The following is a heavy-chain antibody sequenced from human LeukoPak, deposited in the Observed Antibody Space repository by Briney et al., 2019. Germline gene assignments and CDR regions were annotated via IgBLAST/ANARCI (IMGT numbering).Heavy chain of an antibody. D-gene: IGHD3-10*01. Sequence: GGSLRLSCAASGFTFSSYGMHWVRQAPGKGLEWVAVISYDGSNKYYADSVKGRFTISRDNSKNTLYLQVNSLRAEDTAVYYCAKSLWFGELSGMDVWGQGTTVIVSS. V-gene: IGHV3-30*18. J-gene: IGHJ6*02. CDR1: GFTFSSYG. CDR3: AKSLWFGELSGMDV. CDR2: ISYDGSNK.